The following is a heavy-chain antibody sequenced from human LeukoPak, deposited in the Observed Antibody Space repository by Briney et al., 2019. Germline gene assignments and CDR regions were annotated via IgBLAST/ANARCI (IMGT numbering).Heavy chain of an antibody. CDR3: ARRDYSGVYFDY. CDR2: IYYSGSI. V-gene: IGHV4-39*01. CDR1: GGSISSSDYY. D-gene: IGHD3-10*01. J-gene: IGHJ4*02. Sequence: SETLSLTCSVSGGSISSSDYYWGWIRQPPGKGLEWIGNIYYSGSIYYNPSLKSRVTISLDTSRNQFSLKLSSVTAAETAVYYCARRDYSGVYFDYWGQGTLVTVSP.